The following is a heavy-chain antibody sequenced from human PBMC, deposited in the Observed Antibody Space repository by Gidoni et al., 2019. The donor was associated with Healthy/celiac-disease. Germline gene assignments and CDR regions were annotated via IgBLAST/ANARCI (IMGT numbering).Heavy chain of an antibody. CDR1: GFTFSTYS. V-gene: IGHV3-21*01. CDR3: ARDRGSRDGYNFENYYYGMDV. J-gene: IGHJ6*02. CDR2: ISSSSSYI. Sequence: EVQLVESGGGLVKPGGSLRLSCAASGFTFSTYSMNWVRQAPGKGLEWVSSISSSSSYIYYADSVKGRFTISRDNAKNSLYLQMNSLRAEDTAVYYCARDRGSRDGYNFENYYYGMDVWGQGTTVTVSS. D-gene: IGHD5-12*01.